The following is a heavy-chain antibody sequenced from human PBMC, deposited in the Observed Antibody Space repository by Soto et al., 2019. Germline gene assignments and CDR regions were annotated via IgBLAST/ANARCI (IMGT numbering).Heavy chain of an antibody. Sequence: SETLSLTCAVYGGSFSGYYWSWIRQPPGKGLEWIGEINHSGSTNYNPSLKSRVTISVDTSKNQFSLKLSSVTAADTAVYYCAPLVDTAMVSPHYYGMDVWGQGTTVTVSS. CDR3: APLVDTAMVSPHYYGMDV. J-gene: IGHJ6*02. V-gene: IGHV4-34*01. CDR2: INHSGST. CDR1: GGSFSGYY. D-gene: IGHD5-18*01.